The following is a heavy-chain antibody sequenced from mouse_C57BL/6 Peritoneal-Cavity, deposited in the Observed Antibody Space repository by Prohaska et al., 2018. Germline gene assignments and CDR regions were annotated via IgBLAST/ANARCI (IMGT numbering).Heavy chain of an antibody. CDR1: GYTFTDYY. CDR3: ARGGTTTTWYFDV. CDR2: INPYNGGT. V-gene: IGHV1-19*01. Sequence: EVQLQQSGPVLVKPGASVKMSCKASGYTFTDYYMNWVKQSHGKSLEWIGVINPYNGGTNDNQKFKGKATLTVDKSSSTAYMEFNSLTSEDSLVYYCARGGTTTTWYFDVWGTGTTVTVSS. J-gene: IGHJ1*03. D-gene: IGHD1-1*01.